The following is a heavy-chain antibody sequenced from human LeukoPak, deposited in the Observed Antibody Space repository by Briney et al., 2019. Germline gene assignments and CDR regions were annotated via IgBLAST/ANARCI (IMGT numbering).Heavy chain of an antibody. CDR3: TRDSYYYDSSGYFDY. CDR1: GFTFSSYG. CDR2: IWYDGSNK. J-gene: IGHJ4*02. D-gene: IGHD3-22*01. Sequence: GGSLRLSCAASGFTFSSYGMHWVRQAPGKGLEWVAVIWYDGSNKYYADSVKGRFTISRDNSKNTLYLQMNSLRAEDTAVYYCTRDSYYYDSSGYFDYWGQGTLVTVSS. V-gene: IGHV3-33*01.